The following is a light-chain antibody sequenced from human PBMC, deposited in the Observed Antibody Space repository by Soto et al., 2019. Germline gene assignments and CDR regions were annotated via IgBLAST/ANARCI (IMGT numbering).Light chain of an antibody. CDR3: QQYGSSPPYT. J-gene: IGKJ2*01. CDR2: GSS. V-gene: IGKV3-20*01. Sequence: EVVLTQSPGTLSLSPGERATLSCRASQSVSNNYLAWYQQKPGQSPKLLIFGSSDRATGIPVRFSGSGSWTDFTLTIISLEPEDFSVYYCQQYGSSPPYTFGQGTKLEIK. CDR1: QSVSNNY.